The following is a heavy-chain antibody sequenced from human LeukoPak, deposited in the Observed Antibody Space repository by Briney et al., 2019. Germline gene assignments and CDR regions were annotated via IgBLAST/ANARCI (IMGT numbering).Heavy chain of an antibody. J-gene: IGHJ4*02. D-gene: IGHD6-6*01. CDR1: GFTFSSYW. CDR3: ASPYSSSSNY. CDR2: ISSSSSYI. Sequence: PGGSLRLSCAASGFTFSSYWMHWVRQAPGKGLVWVSSISSSSSYIYYADSVKGRFTISRDNAKNSLYLQMNSLRAEDTAVYYCASPYSSSSNYWGQGTLVTVSS. V-gene: IGHV3-21*01.